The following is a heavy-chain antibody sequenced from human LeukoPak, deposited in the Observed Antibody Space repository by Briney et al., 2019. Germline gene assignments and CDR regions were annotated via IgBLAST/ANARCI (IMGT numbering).Heavy chain of an antibody. Sequence: SETLSLTCTVSGGSISSYYWSWIRQPPGKGLEWIGYIFYSGSTNYNPSLKSRVTISVDTSKNQFSLKLSSVTAADTAVYYCARDQEQQLVHAFDIWGQGTMVTVSS. CDR2: IFYSGST. D-gene: IGHD6-13*01. V-gene: IGHV4-59*12. CDR1: GGSISSYY. J-gene: IGHJ3*02. CDR3: ARDQEQQLVHAFDI.